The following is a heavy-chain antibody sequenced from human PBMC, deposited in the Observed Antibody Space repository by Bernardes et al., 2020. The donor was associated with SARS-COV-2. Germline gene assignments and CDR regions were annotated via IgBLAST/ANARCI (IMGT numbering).Heavy chain of an antibody. CDR1: GYSFTSYW. V-gene: IGHV5-51*01. J-gene: IGHJ4*02. CDR3: AIAHLGGLIIGIAEGFDY. D-gene: IGHD2-15*01. Sequence: GESLKISCKGSGYSFTSYWIGWLRQMPGKGLEWMGIIYPGDSDTRYSPSFQGQVTISADKSISTAYLQWSSQKASDTAMYYCAIAHLGGLIIGIAEGFDYWGQGTLVTVSS. CDR2: IYPGDSDT.